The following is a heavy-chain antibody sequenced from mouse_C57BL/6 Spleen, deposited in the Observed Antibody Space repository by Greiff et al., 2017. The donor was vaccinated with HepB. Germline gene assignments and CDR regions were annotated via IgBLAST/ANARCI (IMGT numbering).Heavy chain of an antibody. CDR2: IDPEDGDT. V-gene: IGHV14-1*01. CDR1: GFNIKDYY. Sequence: EVKVEESGAELVRPGASVKLSCTASGFNIKDYYMHWVKQRPEQGLEWIGRIDPEDGDTEYAPKFQGKATMTADTSYNTAYLQLSSLTSEDTAVYYCTLTTVVATGFDYWGQGTTLTVSS. J-gene: IGHJ2*01. D-gene: IGHD1-1*01. CDR3: TLTTVVATGFDY.